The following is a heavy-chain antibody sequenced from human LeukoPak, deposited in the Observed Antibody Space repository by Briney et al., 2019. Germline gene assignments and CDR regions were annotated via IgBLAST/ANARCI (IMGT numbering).Heavy chain of an antibody. CDR3: ARVSSGVYFDY. D-gene: IGHD2-15*01. CDR1: GRSISSYY. J-gene: IGHJ4*02. Sequence: SETLSLTCSVSGRSISSYYWSWIRQPPGKGLELVGYIYYGGTTNYNPSLKSRVTISVDTSKNQFSLKLSSVTAADTAVYYCARVSSGVYFDYWGQGTLVTVSS. CDR2: IYYGGTT. V-gene: IGHV4-59*01.